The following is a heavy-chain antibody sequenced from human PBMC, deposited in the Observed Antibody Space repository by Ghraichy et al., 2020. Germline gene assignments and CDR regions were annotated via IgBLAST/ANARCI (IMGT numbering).Heavy chain of an antibody. CDR3: ARDPGVRSYYFYF. J-gene: IGHJ4*02. Sequence: GGSLRLSCVASGFTFSSYGMHWVRQAPGKGLEWVALIWYDGSKKYYGDSVQGRFTISRDDSKNTLYLQMNSLRAEDTAVYFCARDPGVRSYYFYFWGQGTLVPVSS. V-gene: IGHV3-33*01. CDR2: IWYDGSKK. D-gene: IGHD3-10*01. CDR1: GFTFSSYG.